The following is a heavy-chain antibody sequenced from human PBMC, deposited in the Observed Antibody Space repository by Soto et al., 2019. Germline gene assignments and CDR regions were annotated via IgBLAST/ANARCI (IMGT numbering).Heavy chain of an antibody. CDR1: GYSFTSYW. Sequence: GESLKISCKGSGYSFTSYWIGWVRQMPGKGLEWMGIIYPGDSDTRYSPSFQGQVTISADKSISTAYLQWSSLKASDTAMYYCARRLGYCSSTSCYTSYYHYYGMAVCGQRTTVTVSS. J-gene: IGHJ6*02. CDR2: IYPGDSDT. D-gene: IGHD2-2*02. V-gene: IGHV5-51*01. CDR3: ARRLGYCSSTSCYTSYYHYYGMAV.